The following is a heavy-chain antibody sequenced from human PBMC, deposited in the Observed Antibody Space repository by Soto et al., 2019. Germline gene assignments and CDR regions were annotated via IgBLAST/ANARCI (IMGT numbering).Heavy chain of an antibody. CDR2: IYTSGST. D-gene: IGHD3-16*02. CDR3: ARDQLLYDYVWGSYRYFYYGMDV. V-gene: IGHV4-4*07. CDR1: GGSISSYY. Sequence: SETLSLTCTVSGGSISSYYWSWIRQPAGKGLEWIGRIYTSGSTNYNPSLKSRVTMSVDTSKNQFSLKLSSVTAADTAVYYRARDQLLYDYVWGSYRYFYYGMDVWGQGTTVTVSS. J-gene: IGHJ6*02.